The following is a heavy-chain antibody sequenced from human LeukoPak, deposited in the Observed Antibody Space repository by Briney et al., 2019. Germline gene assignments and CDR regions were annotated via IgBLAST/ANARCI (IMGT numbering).Heavy chain of an antibody. CDR2: ISSSSSYI. Sequence: PGGSLRLSCAASGFTFSSHSMNWVRQAPGKGLEWVSYISSSSSYIYYADFVKGRLAISRDHAKNSPYLQVNSLRAEDSSIYYCARDPRLEISGMVIDMLDYWGRGTLVTVSS. V-gene: IGHV3-21*01. CDR3: ARDPRLEISGMVIDMLDY. D-gene: IGHD3-3*01. CDR1: GFTFSSHS. J-gene: IGHJ4*02.